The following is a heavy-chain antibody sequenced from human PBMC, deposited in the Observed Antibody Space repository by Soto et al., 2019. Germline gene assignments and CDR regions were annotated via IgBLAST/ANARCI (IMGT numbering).Heavy chain of an antibody. CDR3: AKPQYRNAYGSFND. D-gene: IGHD3-16*01. CDR2: ISGNGDDT. J-gene: IGHJ4*02. V-gene: IGHV3-23*01. CDR1: GFTFRSSA. Sequence: EVQLLESGGGLEQPGGSLRLSCAASGFTFRSSAMSWVRQAPGKGLEWVSGISGNGDDTNYADAVKGRFTISRDNSKNTLYLGLDSLRAEDTAIYYCAKPQYRNAYGSFNDWGQGTLVTVAS.